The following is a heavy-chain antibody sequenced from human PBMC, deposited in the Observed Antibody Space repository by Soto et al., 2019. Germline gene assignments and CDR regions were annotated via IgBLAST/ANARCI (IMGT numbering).Heavy chain of an antibody. CDR1: GDSLNSGGYS. V-gene: IGHV4-30-2*01. CDR2: IYYSGST. CDR3: ARNRVGSSWYVDY. J-gene: IGHJ4*02. Sequence: PSETLSLTCAVSGDSLNSGGYSWGWIRLPPRKGLEWIGYIYYSGSTHYKSSLQSRVTMSLDRSKNEFSLRLNAVTAADTAVYYCARNRVGSSWYVDYWGQGIQVTVSS. D-gene: IGHD6-13*01.